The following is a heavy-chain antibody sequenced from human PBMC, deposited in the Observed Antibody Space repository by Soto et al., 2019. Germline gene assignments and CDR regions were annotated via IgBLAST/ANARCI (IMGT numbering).Heavy chain of an antibody. Sequence: EVQLLESGGGLVQPGGSLRLSCAASGFTFSSYAMSWVRQAPGKGLEWVSAISGSGGSTYYADSVKGRFTISRDNSMNALYAQRITLKAEGTAVYYGATRVVPMGSENYYYGMEVWGQGTGVTVSS. CDR2: ISGSGGST. CDR3: ATRVVPMGSENYYYGMEV. J-gene: IGHJ6*02. CDR1: GFTFSSYA. D-gene: IGHD3-10*01. V-gene: IGHV3-23*01.